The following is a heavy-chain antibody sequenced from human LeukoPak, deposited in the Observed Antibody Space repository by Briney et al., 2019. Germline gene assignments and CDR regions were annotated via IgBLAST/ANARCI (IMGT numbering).Heavy chain of an antibody. CDR1: GFIFRRYW. J-gene: IGHJ3*02. V-gene: IGHV3-7*05. Sequence: GSLRLSCAASGFIFRRYWMTWVRQAPGKGLEWVANIKQDGSEKNHLDSVRGRFTISRDDARNSLYLQMDSLRVEDTAVYYCARDKSIPNLDAFDIWGQGTMVTVSS. CDR2: IKQDGSEK. D-gene: IGHD1-14*01. CDR3: ARDKSIPNLDAFDI.